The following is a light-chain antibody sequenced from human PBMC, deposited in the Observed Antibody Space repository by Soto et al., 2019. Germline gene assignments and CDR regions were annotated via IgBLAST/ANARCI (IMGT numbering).Light chain of an antibody. CDR2: EVS. J-gene: IGLJ1*01. V-gene: IGLV2-14*01. CDR3: SSYTSSSTLLYV. CDR1: SSDVGGYNY. Sequence: QSALTQPASVSGSPGQSITISCTGTSSDVGGYNYVSRYQQHPGKAPKLMIYEVSNRPSGVSNRFSGSKSGNTASLTISGLQAEDEADYYCSSYTSSSTLLYVFGTGTRSPS.